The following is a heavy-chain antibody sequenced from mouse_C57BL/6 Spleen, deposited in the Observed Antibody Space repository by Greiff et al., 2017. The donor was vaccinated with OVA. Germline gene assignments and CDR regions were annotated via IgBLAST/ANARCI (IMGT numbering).Heavy chain of an antibody. D-gene: IGHD3-3*01. Sequence: VQLQQPGAELVKPGASVKLSCKASGYTFTSYWMQWVKQRPGQGLEWIGEIDPSDSYTNYTQKFKGKATLTVDTSSSTAYMQLSSLTSEDSAVNYCGGGRLFAYWGKGTLVTVSA. CDR2: IDPSDSYT. CDR1: GYTFTSYW. V-gene: IGHV1-50*01. CDR3: GGGRLFAY. J-gene: IGHJ3*01.